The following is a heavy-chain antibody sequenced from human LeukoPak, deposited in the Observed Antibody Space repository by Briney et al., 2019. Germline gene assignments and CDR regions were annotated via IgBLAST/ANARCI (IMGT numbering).Heavy chain of an antibody. CDR3: PRQDSSGSHPFQH. D-gene: IGHD3-22*01. V-gene: IGHV5-51*01. Sequence: ESLEISWKCSGYSFTNYWIGWVRPMPRKGLELMGIIHPDDSDTSYSLSVQGQVIISADNSINTAYLQWSSLKASDSAMYYCPRQDSSGSHPFQHWGQGTLVTVSS. CDR2: IHPDDSDT. J-gene: IGHJ1*01. CDR1: GYSFTNYW.